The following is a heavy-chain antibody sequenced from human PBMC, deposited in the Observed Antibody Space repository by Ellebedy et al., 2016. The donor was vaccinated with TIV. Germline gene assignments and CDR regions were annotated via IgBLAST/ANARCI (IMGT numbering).Heavy chain of an antibody. V-gene: IGHV3-21*01. CDR1: GFTFSSYS. J-gene: IGHJ4*02. Sequence: GESLKISCAASGFTFSSYSMNWVRQAPGKGLEWVSSVSSSNSYIYYADSVRGRFTISRDNAKNSLYLQMNSLRVEDTAVYYCAREIIAFDYWGKGTLVTVSS. CDR2: VSSSNSYI. CDR3: AREIIAFDY.